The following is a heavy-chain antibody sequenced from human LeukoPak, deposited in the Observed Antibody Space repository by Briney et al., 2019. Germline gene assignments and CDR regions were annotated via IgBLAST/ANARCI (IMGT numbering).Heavy chain of an antibody. D-gene: IGHD4-17*01. CDR1: GFIFSKYG. J-gene: IGHJ4*02. Sequence: GRSLRLSCAASGFIFSKYGMHWVRQAPGRGLEWVAVISYDGSNKYYADSVKGRSTISRDNSKNTLYLQMNSLRAEDTAVYYCAKEDGLWGQGTLVTVSS. V-gene: IGHV3-30*18. CDR3: AKEDGL. CDR2: ISYDGSNK.